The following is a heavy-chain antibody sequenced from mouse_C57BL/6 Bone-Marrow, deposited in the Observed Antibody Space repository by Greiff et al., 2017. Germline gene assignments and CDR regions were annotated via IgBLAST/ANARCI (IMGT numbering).Heavy chain of an antibody. CDR1: GYTFTSYW. CDR3: SREGPNYYGSSPWFAY. D-gene: IGHD1-1*01. J-gene: IGHJ3*01. CDR2: INPSNGGT. V-gene: IGHV1-53*01. Sequence: QVQLQQPGTELVKPGASVKLSCQASGYTFTSYWMHWVKQRPGQGLEWIGNINPSNGGTNYNQKFKDKATLTVDKSSSTAYMQLSSLTSEDSAVYYCSREGPNYYGSSPWFAYWGQGTLVTVSA.